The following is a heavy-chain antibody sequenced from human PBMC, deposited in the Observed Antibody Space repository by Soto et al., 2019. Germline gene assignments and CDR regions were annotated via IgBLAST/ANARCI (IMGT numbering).Heavy chain of an antibody. D-gene: IGHD3-22*01. CDR3: ARNVDSSDYSGWFAP. CDR1: GFTVSSNY. CDR2: IYSGGTT. J-gene: IGHJ5*02. V-gene: IGHV3-66*01. Sequence: EVQLVESGGGLVQPGGSLRLSCAASGFTVSSNYMSWVRQAPGKGLEWVSVIYSGGTTYYADSVKGRFTISRDNSKNTLYLQLNTLRADDTAVYYCARNVDSSDYSGWFAPWGQGTLVTVSS.